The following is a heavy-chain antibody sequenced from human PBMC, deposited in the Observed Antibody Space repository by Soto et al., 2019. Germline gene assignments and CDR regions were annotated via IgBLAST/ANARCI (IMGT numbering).Heavy chain of an antibody. J-gene: IGHJ6*03. D-gene: IGHD4-17*01. CDR3: ARESVTPLAGYYYYYMDV. V-gene: IGHV3-21*01. CDR1: GFTFSSYS. CDR2: ISSSSSYI. Sequence: GGSLRLSCAASGFTFSSYSMNWVRQAPGKGLEWVSSISSSSSYIYYADSVKGRFTISRDNAKNSLYLQMNSLRAEDTAVYYCARESVTPLAGYYYYYMDVWGKGTTVTVSS.